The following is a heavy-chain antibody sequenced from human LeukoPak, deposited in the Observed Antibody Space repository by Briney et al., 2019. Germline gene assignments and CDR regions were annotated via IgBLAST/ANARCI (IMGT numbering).Heavy chain of an antibody. V-gene: IGHV3-23*01. CDR1: GFTFSSYA. CDR2: ISGSGGST. Sequence: ASLRLSCKASGFTFSSYAMSWVRQAPGQGLEWVSAISGSGGSTYYADYVKGRFTISRDNSKNTPYLQMNSLRSEDTAVYYCAKDRSRHYSDYWGQGSLVTVSS. CDR3: AKDRSRHYSDY. J-gene: IGHJ4*02.